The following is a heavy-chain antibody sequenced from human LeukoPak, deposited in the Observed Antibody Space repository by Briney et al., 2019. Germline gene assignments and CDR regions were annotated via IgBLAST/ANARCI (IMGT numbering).Heavy chain of an antibody. Sequence: GGSLRPSCAASGFTFSTYPMSWVRQAPGKGLQWVASISVGGATTYYGDSVKGRFTISRDNSKSTLYLQMNSLRAEDTAIYYCATRPLMPPRFDDWGQGTLVTVSS. D-gene: IGHD2-2*01. V-gene: IGHV3-23*01. CDR2: ISVGGATT. CDR1: GFTFSTYP. CDR3: ATRPLMPPRFDD. J-gene: IGHJ4*02.